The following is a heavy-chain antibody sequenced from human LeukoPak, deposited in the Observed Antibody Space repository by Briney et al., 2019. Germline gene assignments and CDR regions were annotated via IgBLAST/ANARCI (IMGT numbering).Heavy chain of an antibody. D-gene: IGHD3-10*01. CDR1: GGSISSYY. CDR2: IYYSGST. CDR3: ARGTRVRGVIAFDI. V-gene: IGHV4-59*12. J-gene: IGHJ3*02. Sequence: SETPSLTCTVSGGSISSYYWSWIRQPPGKGLEWIGYIYYSGSTNYNPSLKSRVTISVDRSKNQFSLKLSSLTAADTAVYYCARGTRVRGVIAFDIWGQGTMVTVSS.